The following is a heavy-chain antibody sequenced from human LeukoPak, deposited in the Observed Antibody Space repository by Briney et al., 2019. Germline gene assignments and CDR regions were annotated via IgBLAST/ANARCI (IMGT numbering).Heavy chain of an antibody. CDR3: ARTRGPVAGYYYFDY. D-gene: IGHD6-19*01. Sequence: ASVKVSCKASGYTFTVYYMHWVRQAPGQGLEWMGRINPNSGGTNYAQKFQGRVTMTRDTSISTAYMGLSRLRSDDTAVYYCARTRGPVAGYYYFDYWGQGTLVTVSS. CDR2: INPNSGGT. J-gene: IGHJ4*02. CDR1: GYTFTVYY. V-gene: IGHV1-2*06.